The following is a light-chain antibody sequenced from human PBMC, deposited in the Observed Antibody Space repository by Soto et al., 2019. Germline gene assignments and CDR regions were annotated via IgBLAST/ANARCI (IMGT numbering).Light chain of an antibody. V-gene: IGKV3-20*01. CDR3: QQYGSSPWT. CDR1: QTVSSSY. CDR2: AAS. J-gene: IGKJ1*01. Sequence: EFMLTQSPCTLSLSPGDRATLSCRASQTVSSSYLAWYQQKPGQAPRLLIYAASSRATGIPDRFSGSGSGTDFTLTVSRLEPEDFAVYYCQQYGSSPWTFGQGTKVDIK.